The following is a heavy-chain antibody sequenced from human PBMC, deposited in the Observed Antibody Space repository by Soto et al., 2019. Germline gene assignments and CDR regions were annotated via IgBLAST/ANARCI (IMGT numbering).Heavy chain of an antibody. V-gene: IGHV3-30*03. CDR2: ISYDGSNK. CDR3: ARIGYYDILTGPYDYFDY. CDR1: GFTFSSYG. Sequence: PGGSLRLSCAASGFTFSSYGMHWVRQAPGKGLEWVAVISYDGSNKYYADSVKGRFTISRDNSKNTLYLQMNSLGAEDTAVFYCARIGYYDILTGPYDYFDYWGQGTLVTVSS. J-gene: IGHJ4*02. D-gene: IGHD3-9*01.